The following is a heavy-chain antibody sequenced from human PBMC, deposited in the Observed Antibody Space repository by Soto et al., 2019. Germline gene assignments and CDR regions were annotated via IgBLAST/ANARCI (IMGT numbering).Heavy chain of an antibody. J-gene: IGHJ5*02. CDR1: GGSVSTGSYY. V-gene: IGHV4-61*01. CDR3: AREYHP. D-gene: IGHD2-2*02. CDR2: IYYSGST. Sequence: QVQLQESGPGLVKPSETLSLTCTVSGGSVSTGSYYWTWIRQPPGKRLEWIGHIYYSGSTNYNPSLKSRVTISLDTSRNQFSLKLSSVTAAGTAVYYCAREYHPWGQGTLVTVSS.